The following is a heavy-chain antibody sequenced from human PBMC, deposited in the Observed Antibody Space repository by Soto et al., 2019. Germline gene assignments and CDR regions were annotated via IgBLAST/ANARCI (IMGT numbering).Heavy chain of an antibody. CDR2: INPSGGST. D-gene: IGHD7-27*01. CDR1: GYTFTSYY. CDR3: ARVWGPDAFDI. V-gene: IGHV1-46*01. J-gene: IGHJ3*02. Sequence: ASVKVSCKASGYTFTSYYMHWVRQAPGQGLEWMGIINPSGGSTSYAQKLQGRVTMTRDTSTSTVYMELSSLRSEDTAVYYCARVWGPDAFDIWGQGTMVTVSS.